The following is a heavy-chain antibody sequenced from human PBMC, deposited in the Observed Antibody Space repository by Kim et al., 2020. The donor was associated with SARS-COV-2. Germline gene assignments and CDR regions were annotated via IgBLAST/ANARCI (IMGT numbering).Heavy chain of an antibody. CDR2: IYYSGST. J-gene: IGHJ4*02. V-gene: IGHV4-59*13. CDR1: GGSISSYY. CDR3: ARAIIDLNYYDSSGYSEYFDY. D-gene: IGHD3-22*01. Sequence: SETLSLTCTVSGGSISSYYWSWIRQPPGKGLEWIGYIYYSGSTNYNPSLKSRVTISVDTSKNQFSLKLSSVTAADTAVYYCARAIIDLNYYDSSGYSEYFDYWGQGTLVTVSS.